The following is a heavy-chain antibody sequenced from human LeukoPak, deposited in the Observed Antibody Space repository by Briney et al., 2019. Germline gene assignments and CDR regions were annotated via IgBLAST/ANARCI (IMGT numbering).Heavy chain of an antibody. CDR1: GGSISSSSYY. V-gene: IGHV4-39*07. CDR3: ARRGRGGYDSDAFDI. CDR2: IYYSGST. J-gene: IGHJ3*02. D-gene: IGHD5-12*01. Sequence: SETLSLTCTVSGGSISSSSYYWGWIRQPPGKGLEWIGSIYYSGSTYYNPSLKSRVTISVDTSKNQFSLKLSSVTAADTAVYYCARRGRGGYDSDAFDIWGQGTMVTVSS.